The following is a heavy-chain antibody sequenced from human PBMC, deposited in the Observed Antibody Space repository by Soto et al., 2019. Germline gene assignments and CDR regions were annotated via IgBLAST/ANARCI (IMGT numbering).Heavy chain of an antibody. CDR1: CGSVSRGPYS. CDR3: ARLGGYCSSTGCYGYYALDV. D-gene: IGHD2-2*01. V-gene: IGHV4-39*02. Sequence: SETLSLTCTFSCGSVSRGPYSWGWTRQTPGAGLEWIGTFRFNENTYYNPSLESRVTISVDASKNHFSLKVTSATVADTAVYYCARLGGYCSSTGCYGYYALDVWGPGTTVT. J-gene: IGHJ6*02. CDR2: FRFNENT.